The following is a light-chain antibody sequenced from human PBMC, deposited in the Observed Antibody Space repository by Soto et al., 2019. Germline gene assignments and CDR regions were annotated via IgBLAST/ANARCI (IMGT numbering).Light chain of an antibody. CDR2: EVT. Sequence: QSVLAQPSSVSGSPGQSITISCTGTSTDVGGYNYVSWYQHHPGKGPKLVIYEVTKRPSGISSRFSGSKSGITASLTISGLQAEDGGDYYCCSYAGARTYVLFGGGTKVTV. CDR1: STDVGGYNY. V-gene: IGLV2-14*01. CDR3: CSYAGARTYVL. J-gene: IGLJ3*02.